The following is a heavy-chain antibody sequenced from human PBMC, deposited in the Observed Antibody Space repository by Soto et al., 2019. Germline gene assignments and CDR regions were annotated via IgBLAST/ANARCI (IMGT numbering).Heavy chain of an antibody. J-gene: IGHJ6*02. Sequence: QVQLAQSRAEVKKPGASVNVSCKASGYTFTDYYIYWLRQAPGHGLEWMGWINPNSGATNYAHNFQGRVTMTRDTSIRAAYMELSRLSSDDTAVYYCAKDQGGYMVSGMDVWGQGTTVTVSS. V-gene: IGHV1-2*02. CDR3: AKDQGGYMVSGMDV. D-gene: IGHD2-2*02. CDR1: GYTFTDYY. CDR2: INPNSGAT.